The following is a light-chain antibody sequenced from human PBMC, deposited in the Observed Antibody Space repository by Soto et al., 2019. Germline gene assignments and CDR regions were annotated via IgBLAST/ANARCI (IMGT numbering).Light chain of an antibody. CDR2: DVS. Sequence: QSALTQPASASGSPGQSITISCTGTSSDVGNYNLVSWYQQYPGKAPKLIIYDVSKRPSGISNRFSGSKSGNTASLTVSGLQAEDEADYYCFSYAGTSMLFGGGTKLTVL. CDR1: SSDVGNYNL. CDR3: FSYAGTSML. V-gene: IGLV2-23*02. J-gene: IGLJ2*01.